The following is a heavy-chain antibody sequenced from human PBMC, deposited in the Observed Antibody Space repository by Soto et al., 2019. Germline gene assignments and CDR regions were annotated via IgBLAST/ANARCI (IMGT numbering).Heavy chain of an antibody. V-gene: IGHV4-59*08. CDR1: GGSINNYY. J-gene: IGHJ4*01. CDR3: ARHSWELRKTFDY. CDR2: IYYTGST. Sequence: LSLTCTVSGGSINNYYWSWIRQPPGKGLEWIGYIYYTGSTNYNPSLKSRVTISLDTSKNQFSLKLSSVTAADTAVYYCARHSWELRKTFDYWAQGTLVTVSS. D-gene: IGHD1-7*01.